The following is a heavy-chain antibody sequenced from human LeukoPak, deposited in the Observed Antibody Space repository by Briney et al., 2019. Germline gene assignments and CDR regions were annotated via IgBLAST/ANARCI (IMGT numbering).Heavy chain of an antibody. V-gene: IGHV3-23*01. J-gene: IGHJ4*02. D-gene: IGHD6-13*01. CDR2: ISESGGST. CDR3: AKDRGSSWYGTPDY. CDR1: GFIFSSYA. Sequence: GGSLRLSCAASGFIFSSYAMSWVRQPPGKGLEWVSRISESGGSTYYADSVKGRFTISRDNSKNTLYLQMNSLRAEDTAVYYCAKDRGSSWYGTPDYWGQGTLVTASS.